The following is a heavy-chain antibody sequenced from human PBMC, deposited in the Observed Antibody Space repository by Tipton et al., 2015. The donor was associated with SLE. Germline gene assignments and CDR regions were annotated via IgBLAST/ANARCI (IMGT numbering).Heavy chain of an antibody. D-gene: IGHD3-3*01. CDR3: AKDPTFLEASYYYGMDV. CDR1: GFTFSSYA. J-gene: IGHJ6*02. V-gene: IGHV3-30*04. Sequence: SLRLSCAASGFTFSSYAMHWVRQAPGKGLEWVAVISYDGSNKYYADSVKGRFTISRDNSKNTLYLQMNSLRAEDTAVYYCAKDPTFLEASYYYGMDVWGQGTTVTVSS. CDR2: ISYDGSNK.